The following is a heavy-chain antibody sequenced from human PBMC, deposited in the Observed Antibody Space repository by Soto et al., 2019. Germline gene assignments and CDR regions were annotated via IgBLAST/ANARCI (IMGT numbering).Heavy chain of an antibody. CDR2: IYWDDEK. J-gene: IGHJ4*02. D-gene: IGHD3-10*01. Sequence: QITLKESGPTLVKPTQTLTLTCTFSGFSLSTSGVGVGWIRQPPGKALEWLAIIYWDDEKRYSPSLKTRLTVTKDTPKNQMVLTMPNVDPVDTATYSCAHRAYFDSGKQFDYWGQGTLVSVSS. CDR3: AHRAYFDSGKQFDY. V-gene: IGHV2-5*02. CDR1: GFSLSTSGVG.